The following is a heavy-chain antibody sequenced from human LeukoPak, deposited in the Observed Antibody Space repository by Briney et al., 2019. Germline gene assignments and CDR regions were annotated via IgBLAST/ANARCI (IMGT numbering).Heavy chain of an antibody. Sequence: GGSIXSYXXXWIRQPXGKGXXWIGRIYTSGSTNYNPSLKSRVTMSVDTSKNQFSLKLSSVTAADTAVYYCARDRSAGTIDYWGQGTLVTVSS. CDR3: ARDRSAGTIDY. D-gene: IGHD6-19*01. V-gene: IGHV4-4*07. CDR2: IYTSGST. CDR1: GGSIXSYX. J-gene: IGHJ4*02.